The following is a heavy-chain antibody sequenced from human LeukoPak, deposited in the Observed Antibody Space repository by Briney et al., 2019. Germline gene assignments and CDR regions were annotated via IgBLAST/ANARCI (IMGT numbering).Heavy chain of an antibody. D-gene: IGHD3-3*01. CDR1: GYTFTSYG. CDR3: ARDIYDFPLVAGISFGMDV. J-gene: IGHJ6*02. Sequence: GASVKVSCKASGYTFTSYGISWVRQAPGQGLEWMGWISAYNGNTNYAQKLQGRVTMTRDTSISTAYMELSRLRSDDTAVYYCARDIYDFPLVAGISFGMDVWGQGTTVTVSS. V-gene: IGHV1-18*04. CDR2: ISAYNGNT.